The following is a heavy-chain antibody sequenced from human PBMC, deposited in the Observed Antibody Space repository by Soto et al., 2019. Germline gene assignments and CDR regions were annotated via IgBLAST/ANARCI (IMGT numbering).Heavy chain of an antibody. CDR2: IIPIPGTA. J-gene: IGHJ6*02. CDR1: GGTFGSYA. D-gene: IGHD2-2*01. Sequence: QVQLVQSGAEVKKPGSSVKVSCKASGGTFGSYAISWVRQATGQGLEWMGGIIPIPGTANYAQKFQGRVTIAADESTSTAYMGLSSLRSEDPAVYYCARSQGSSTSLEIYYYYYYGMEVWGQGTTVTVSS. CDR3: ARSQGSSTSLEIYYYYYYGMEV. V-gene: IGHV1-69*01.